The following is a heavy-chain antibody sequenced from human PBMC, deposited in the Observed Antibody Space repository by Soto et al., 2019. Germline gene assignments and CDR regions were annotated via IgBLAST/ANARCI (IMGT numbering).Heavy chain of an antibody. V-gene: IGHV3-11*01. Sequence: PGGSLRLSCAASGFTFSDYYMSWIRQAPGKGLEWVSYISSSGSTIYYADSVKGRFTISRDNAKNSLYLQMNSLRAEDTAVYYCAGYLREIDYGEYHDAFDIWGQGTMVTVSS. J-gene: IGHJ3*02. D-gene: IGHD4-17*01. CDR3: AGYLREIDYGEYHDAFDI. CDR1: GFTFSDYY. CDR2: ISSSGSTI.